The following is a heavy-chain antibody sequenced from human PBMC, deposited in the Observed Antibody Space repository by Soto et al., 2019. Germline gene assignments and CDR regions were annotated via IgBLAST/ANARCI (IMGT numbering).Heavy chain of an antibody. J-gene: IGHJ5*02. D-gene: IGHD2-15*01. Sequence: QLLESGPGLVKPSETLSLTCTVSGGSISSSNYYWGWIRQPPGKGLEWIGSIYYSGSTYYNPSLKSRLTISVDTSKNQFSLKLSSVTAADTAVYYCARHGGGGRCPRYYLCWFDPWGQGTLVTVSS. CDR1: GGSISSSNYY. V-gene: IGHV4-39*01. CDR2: IYYSGST. CDR3: ARHGGGGRCPRYYLCWFDP.